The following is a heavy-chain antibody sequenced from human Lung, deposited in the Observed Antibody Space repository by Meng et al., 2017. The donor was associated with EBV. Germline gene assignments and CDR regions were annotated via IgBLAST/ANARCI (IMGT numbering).Heavy chain of an antibody. Sequence: QLQVQESGPGLVNPSETLSLTCTVSGGSISSGYFWGWIRQPPGKGLEWIGTIFYTGNAYYSPTLKSRITLSADTSKNHFSLNLRSVTAADTAVYYCAVTRYCSGGSCFDYWGQGTLVTVSS. CDR2: IFYTGNA. V-gene: IGHV4-39*02. D-gene: IGHD2-15*01. CDR3: AVTRYCSGGSCFDY. J-gene: IGHJ4*02. CDR1: GGSISSGYF.